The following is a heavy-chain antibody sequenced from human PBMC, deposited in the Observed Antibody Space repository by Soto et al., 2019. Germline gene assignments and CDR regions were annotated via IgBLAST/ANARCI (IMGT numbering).Heavy chain of an antibody. CDR2: IRSKAYGGTT. V-gene: IGHV3-49*03. Sequence: GGSLRLSCTASGFTFGDYAMSWFRQAPGKGLEWVGFIRSKAYGGTTEYAASVKGRFTISRDDSKSIAYLQMNSLKTEDTAVYYCTREIAAAGTGYYYYYGMDVWGQGTTVTVSS. CDR3: TREIAAAGTGYYYYYGMDV. J-gene: IGHJ6*01. D-gene: IGHD6-13*01. CDR1: GFTFGDYA.